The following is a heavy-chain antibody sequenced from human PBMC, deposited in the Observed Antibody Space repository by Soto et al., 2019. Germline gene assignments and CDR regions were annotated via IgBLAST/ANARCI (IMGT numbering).Heavy chain of an antibody. D-gene: IGHD6-13*01. CDR1: GFTFSSYA. CDR2: ISGSGDST. Sequence: VQLLESGGGLVQPGGSLRLSCAASGFTFSSYAMSWVRQAPGKGLEWVSVISGSGDSTYYADSVRGRFTISRDNSKTTLYLQMSSLRAEATAVYYCAKDRDGAAAGPTKFYGMDVWGQGTTVTVSS. CDR3: AKDRDGAAAGPTKFYGMDV. V-gene: IGHV3-23*01. J-gene: IGHJ6*02.